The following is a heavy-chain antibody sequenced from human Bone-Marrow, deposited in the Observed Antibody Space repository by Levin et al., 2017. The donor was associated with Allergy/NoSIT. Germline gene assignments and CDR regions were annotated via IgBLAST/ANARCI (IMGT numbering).Heavy chain of an antibody. CDR1: GFTFGDFP. V-gene: IGHV3-49*03. CDR2: IRSKAFGGTA. Sequence: GGSLRLSCTTSGFTFGDFPMNWLRQAPGKGLEWVAFIRSKAFGGTALYAASVRGRFVISRDDSNNILYLQMDSLKAEDTAVYYCSRPHPTRWELPDYWGQGSLVTVSS. D-gene: IGHD4-23*01. CDR3: SRPHPTRWELPDY. J-gene: IGHJ4*02.